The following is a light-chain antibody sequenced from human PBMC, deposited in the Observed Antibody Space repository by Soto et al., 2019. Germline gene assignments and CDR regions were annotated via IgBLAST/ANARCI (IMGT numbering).Light chain of an antibody. V-gene: IGLV1-44*01. CDR2: TDN. Sequence: QSALAQPPSASGTPGQRVTISCSGSSSNIGINTVNWYQQVPGTAPKLLIYTDNQRPSGVPDRFSGSKSGTSASLAISGLQSEDEAAYYCAAWDDSLNGLYVFGTGTKVTVL. CDR1: SSNIGINT. CDR3: AAWDDSLNGLYV. J-gene: IGLJ1*01.